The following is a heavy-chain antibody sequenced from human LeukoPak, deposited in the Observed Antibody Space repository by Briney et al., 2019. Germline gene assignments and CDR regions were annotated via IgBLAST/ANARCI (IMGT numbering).Heavy chain of an antibody. Sequence: GGSLRLSCAASGFTFSDYYMSWIRQAPGKGLEWVSYTSSSSSYTNYADSVRGRFTISRDNAKNSLYLQMNSLRAEDTAVYYCARGPPRWELLSECEYWGQGTLVTVSS. V-gene: IGHV3-11*06. CDR1: GFTFSDYY. J-gene: IGHJ4*02. CDR2: TSSSSSYT. CDR3: ARGPPRWELLSECEY. D-gene: IGHD1-26*01.